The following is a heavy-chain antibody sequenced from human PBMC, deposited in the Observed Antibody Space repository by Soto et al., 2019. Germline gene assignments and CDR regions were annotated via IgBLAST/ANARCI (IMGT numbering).Heavy chain of an antibody. J-gene: IGHJ4*02. V-gene: IGHV1-69*02. CDR2: IIPILGIA. CDR3: ARAYCGGDCYSDFDY. CDR1: GGTFSSYT. Sequence: QVQLVQSGAEVKKPGSSVKVSCKASGGTFSSYTISWVRQAPGQGLEWMGRIIPILGIANYAQKFQGRVTITADKSTSTAYMALSSLRSEDTGVYYCARAYCGGDCYSDFDYWGQGTLVTVSS. D-gene: IGHD2-21*02.